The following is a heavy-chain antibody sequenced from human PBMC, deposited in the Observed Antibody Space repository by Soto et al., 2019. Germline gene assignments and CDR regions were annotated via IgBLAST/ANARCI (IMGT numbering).Heavy chain of an antibody. Sequence: LRLSCAASGFTFSDYYMSWIRQAPGKGLEWVSYISSSSYTNYADSVKGRFTISRDNAKNSLYLQMNSLRAEDTAVYYCARDRYRQNWFDPWGQGTLVTVSS. CDR3: ARDRYRQNWFDP. D-gene: IGHD5-18*01. J-gene: IGHJ5*02. CDR2: ISSSSYT. CDR1: GFTFSDYY. V-gene: IGHV3-11*06.